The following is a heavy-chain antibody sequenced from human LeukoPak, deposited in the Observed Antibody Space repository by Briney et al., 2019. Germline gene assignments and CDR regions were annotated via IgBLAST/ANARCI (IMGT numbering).Heavy chain of an antibody. CDR3: ETRFVHLLY. J-gene: IGHJ4*02. Sequence: AGSLSLSCAASGFIFSNYAMSWVRQAPGKGLEWVSAISAGADNTYYAVSVEVRFTISRDNSKSPLYLQMNSLRAEDTAIYYCETRFVHLLYWGQGTLVTVSS. CDR1: GFIFSNYA. CDR2: ISAGADNT. D-gene: IGHD3-16*01. V-gene: IGHV3-23*01.